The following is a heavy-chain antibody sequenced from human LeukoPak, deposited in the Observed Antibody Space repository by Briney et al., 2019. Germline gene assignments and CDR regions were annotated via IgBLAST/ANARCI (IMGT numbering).Heavy chain of an antibody. J-gene: IGHJ5*02. CDR2: ISAYNGNT. Sequence: ASVKVSCKASGYIFASYGISWVRQAPGQGLEWMGWISAYNGNTNHAQKLQGRVTMTTDTSTSTAYMELRSLRSDDTAVYYCARVLVPNRKDYGDYGVDWDLNWFDPWGQGTLVTVSS. D-gene: IGHD4-17*01. V-gene: IGHV1-18*01. CDR1: GYIFASYG. CDR3: ARVLVPNRKDYGDYGVDWDLNWFDP.